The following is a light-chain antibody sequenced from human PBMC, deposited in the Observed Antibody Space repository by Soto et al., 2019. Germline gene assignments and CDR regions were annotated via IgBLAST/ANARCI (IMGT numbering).Light chain of an antibody. V-gene: IGKV3-20*01. Sequence: EIVLTQSPGTLSLSPGERATLSCRASQSFSSSYLAWYQQKPGQAPRLLIYGASSRATGIPDRFSGSGSATDFALNISRQEPEDCAVYYCQQYGTSITFGQGTRLEI. CDR2: GAS. J-gene: IGKJ5*01. CDR3: QQYGTSIT. CDR1: QSFSSSY.